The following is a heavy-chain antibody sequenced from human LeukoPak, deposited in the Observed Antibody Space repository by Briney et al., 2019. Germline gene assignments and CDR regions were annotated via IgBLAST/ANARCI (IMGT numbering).Heavy chain of an antibody. CDR1: GFTFSTYA. CDR3: AKQYYNFWSGWVN. CDR2: ISGSGGST. D-gene: IGHD3-3*01. J-gene: IGHJ4*02. Sequence: GGSLRLSCAASGFTFSTYAMTWVRQAPGKGLEWVSAISGSGGSTYYADSVKGRFTISRDNSRNTLYLQMNSLRVEDTAVYYSAKQYYNFWSGWVNWGQGTLVTVSS. V-gene: IGHV3-23*01.